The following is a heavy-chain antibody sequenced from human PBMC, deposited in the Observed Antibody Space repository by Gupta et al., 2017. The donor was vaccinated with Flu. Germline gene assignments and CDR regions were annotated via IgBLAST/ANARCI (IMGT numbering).Heavy chain of an antibody. V-gene: IGHV3-48*01. CDR2: ISSSSSTI. J-gene: IGHJ5*02. CDR3: ARVVVPSAIDWFDP. CDR1: GFTFSRSI. Sequence: EVQLAESGGGLVQPGGSLRLSCAASGFTFSRSIMNWVRQAPGKGLEWVSYISSSSSTIYYADSVKGRFTISRDNAKNSLYLQMNSLRAEDTAVYYCARVVVPSAIDWFDPWGQGTLVTVSS. D-gene: IGHD2-2*01.